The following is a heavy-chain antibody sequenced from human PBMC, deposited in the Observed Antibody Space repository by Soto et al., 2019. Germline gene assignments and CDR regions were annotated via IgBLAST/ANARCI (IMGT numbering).Heavy chain of an antibody. J-gene: IGHJ5*02. CDR1: GFTFSSYS. CDR2: ISSSSSTI. V-gene: IGHV3-48*02. D-gene: IGHD2-2*01. Sequence: GGSLRLPCAASGFTFSSYSMNWVRQAPGKGLEWVSYISSSSSTIYYADSVKGRFTISRDNAKNSLYLQMNSLRDEDTAVYYCARESAALNWFDPWGQGTLVTVSS. CDR3: ARESAALNWFDP.